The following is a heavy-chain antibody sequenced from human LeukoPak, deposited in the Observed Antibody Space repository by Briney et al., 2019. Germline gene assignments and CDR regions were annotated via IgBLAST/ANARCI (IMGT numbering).Heavy chain of an antibody. CDR1: GFTFSDYY. D-gene: IGHD6-13*01. J-gene: IGHJ5*02. CDR2: ISGSGNTI. V-gene: IGHV3-11*01. Sequence: PGGSLRLSCAASGFTFSDYYMNCIRQAPGKGLEWISYISGSGNTIYQADSVKGRFTISRDNAKNSLFLQMNSLRADDTAVYYCARDLEQQMVLGRFDPWGQGTLVIVSS. CDR3: ARDLEQQMVLGRFDP.